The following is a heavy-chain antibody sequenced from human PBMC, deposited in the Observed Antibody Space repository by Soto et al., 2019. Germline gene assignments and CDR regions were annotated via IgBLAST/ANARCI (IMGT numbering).Heavy chain of an antibody. CDR1: GGSISSGDYY. J-gene: IGHJ4*02. CDR2: IDYSGST. D-gene: IGHD3-9*01. Sequence: SETLSLTCTVSGGSISSGDYYWSWIRQPPGKGLEWIGYIDYSGSTYYNTSLKSRVTISVDTSKNQFSLKLSSVTAADTAVYYCARVXXYDILTGYYTNSYYFDYWGQGTLVTVSS. V-gene: IGHV4-30-4*01. CDR3: ARVXXYDILTGYYTNSYYFDY.